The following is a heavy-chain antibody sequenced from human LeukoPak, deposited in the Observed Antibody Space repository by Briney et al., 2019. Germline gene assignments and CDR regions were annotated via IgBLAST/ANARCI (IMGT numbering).Heavy chain of an antibody. CDR1: GFTLTDYS. CDR2: ISSPSTHI. J-gene: IGHJ4*02. Sequence: GGSLRLSCAASGFTLTDYSINWVRQAPGRGLEWVSYISSPSTHIYYADSVKGRFTISRDNAKNSLYLQMNSLRDEDTAVYYCARESYWGSNAKGFDYWGQGTLVTVSS. V-gene: IGHV3-48*02. D-gene: IGHD7-27*01. CDR3: ARESYWGSNAKGFDY.